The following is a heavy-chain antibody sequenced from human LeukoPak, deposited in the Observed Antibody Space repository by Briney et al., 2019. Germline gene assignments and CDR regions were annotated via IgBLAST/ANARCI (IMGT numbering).Heavy chain of an antibody. D-gene: IGHD3-16*01. V-gene: IGHV4-39*07. CDR1: GGSISNSSYY. Sequence: SETLSLTCTVSGGSISNSSYYWGWIRQPPGKGLEWIGSIYYSGSTYYNPSLKSRVTISVDTSKNQFSLKLSSVTAADTAVYYCARAPLGRFDPWGQGTLVTVSS. J-gene: IGHJ5*02. CDR2: IYYSGST. CDR3: ARAPLGRFDP.